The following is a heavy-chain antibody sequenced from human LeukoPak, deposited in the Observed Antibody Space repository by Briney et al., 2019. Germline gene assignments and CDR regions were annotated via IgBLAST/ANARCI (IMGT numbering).Heavy chain of an antibody. D-gene: IGHD3-3*02. V-gene: IGHV3-7*01. J-gene: IGHJ4*02. Sequence: PGGSLRLSCAASGFTFSSYWMSWVRQAPGKGLEWVANIKQDGSEKYYVDSVKGRFTISRDNAKNALYLQMNSLRAEDTAMYYCATLASGGHPFEDWGQGTLVTVSS. CDR1: GFTFSSYW. CDR3: ATLASGGHPFED. CDR2: IKQDGSEK.